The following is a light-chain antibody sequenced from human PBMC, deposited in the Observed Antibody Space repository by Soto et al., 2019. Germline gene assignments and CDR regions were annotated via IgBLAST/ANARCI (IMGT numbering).Light chain of an antibody. J-gene: IGKJ4*01. CDR3: QRYGSSPLT. V-gene: IGKV3-20*01. Sequence: EIVLTQSPGTLSLSPGERATLSCRASQTVSSNYLAWYQQKPGQAPRLLIYGASSRATGIPVRFSGSGSGTDFTLTISRLEPEDFAVYYCQRYGSSPLTLGGGTKVDIK. CDR1: QTVSSNY. CDR2: GAS.